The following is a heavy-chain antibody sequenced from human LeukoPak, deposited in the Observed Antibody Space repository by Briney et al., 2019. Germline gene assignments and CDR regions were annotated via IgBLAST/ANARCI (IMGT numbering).Heavy chain of an antibody. CDR2: MNPNSGNT. CDR3: ATAVAGSDYYFDY. J-gene: IGHJ4*02. CDR1: GYTFTSYD. Sequence: ASVTVSCKASGYTFTSYDINWVRQATGQGLEWMGWMNPNSGNTGYAQKFQGRVTMTRNTSISTAYMELSSLRSEDTAVYYCATAVAGSDYYFDYWGQGTLATVSS. V-gene: IGHV1-8*01. D-gene: IGHD6-19*01.